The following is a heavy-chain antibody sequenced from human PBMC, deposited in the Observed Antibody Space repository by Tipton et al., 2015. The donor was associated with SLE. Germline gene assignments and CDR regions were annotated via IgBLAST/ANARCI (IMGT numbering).Heavy chain of an antibody. CDR1: GYTFTTYT. V-gene: IGHV1-3*01. Sequence: QLVQSGAEVKKPGASVKVSCKASGYTFTTYTMHWVRQAPGQRLEWMGRINAGNGNTKYSQKFQDRVTITRDTSASTAYMELSSLRSEDAVVYYCARDSGAAAAFDSWGLGTLVTVPS. D-gene: IGHD6-13*01. J-gene: IGHJ4*02. CDR3: ARDSGAAAAFDS. CDR2: INAGNGNT.